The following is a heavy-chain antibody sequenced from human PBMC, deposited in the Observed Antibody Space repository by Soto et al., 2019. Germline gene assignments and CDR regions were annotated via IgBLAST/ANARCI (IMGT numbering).Heavy chain of an antibody. CDR2: IYYSGST. CDR3: ARRYGGNFDY. Sequence: QVQLQESGPGLVKPSETLSLNCTVSGGSISSYYWSWIRQPPGKGLEWIGYIYYSGSTNYNPSLKSRVNIAVDTSKNQFSLKLSSVTAADTAVYYCARRYGGNFDYWGQGTLVTVSS. CDR1: GGSISSYY. D-gene: IGHD3-16*01. V-gene: IGHV4-59*01. J-gene: IGHJ4*02.